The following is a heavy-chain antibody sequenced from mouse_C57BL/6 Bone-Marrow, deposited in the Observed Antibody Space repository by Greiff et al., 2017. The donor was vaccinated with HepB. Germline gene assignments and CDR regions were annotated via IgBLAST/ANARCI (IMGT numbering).Heavy chain of an antibody. V-gene: IGHV14-1*01. CDR1: GFNIKDYY. CDR2: IDPEDGDT. D-gene: IGHD1-1*01. CDR3: TTDYYGSSSYWYFDV. J-gene: IGHJ1*03. Sequence: VQLQQSGAELVRPGASVKLSCTASGFNIKDYYMHWVKQRPEQGLEWIGRIDPEDGDTEYAPKFQGKATMTADTSSNTAYLQLSSLTSEDTAVYYCTTDYYGSSSYWYFDVWCTGTTVTVSS.